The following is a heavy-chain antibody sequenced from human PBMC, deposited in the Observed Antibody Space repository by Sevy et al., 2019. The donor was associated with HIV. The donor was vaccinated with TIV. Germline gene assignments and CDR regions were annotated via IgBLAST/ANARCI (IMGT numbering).Heavy chain of an antibody. V-gene: IGHV4-59*01. Sequence: SETLSLRCPVSTGSISSYHWTWIRQPPGKALQWFGYIYYTGTTNYNPSLKGRVNISIDTSANEFSLNLTSVTTADTAVYYCASGLAAADAPLDSWGQGTLVTVSS. CDR1: TGSISSYH. CDR2: IYYTGTT. J-gene: IGHJ4*02. CDR3: ASGLAAADAPLDS. D-gene: IGHD6-13*01.